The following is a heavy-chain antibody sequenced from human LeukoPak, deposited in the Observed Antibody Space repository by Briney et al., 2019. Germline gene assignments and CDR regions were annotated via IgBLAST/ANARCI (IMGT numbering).Heavy chain of an antibody. V-gene: IGHV4-31*03. CDR2: IYYSGST. Sequence: PSETLSLTCTVSGGSISSGGYYWRWIRQHPGKGLEWIGYIYYSGSTYYNPSLKSRVTISVDTSKNQFSLKLSSVTAADTAVYYCASGGTTFGMFYDILTGYDYWGQGTLVTVSS. D-gene: IGHD3-9*01. J-gene: IGHJ4*02. CDR1: GGSISSGGYY. CDR3: ASGGTTFGMFYDILTGYDY.